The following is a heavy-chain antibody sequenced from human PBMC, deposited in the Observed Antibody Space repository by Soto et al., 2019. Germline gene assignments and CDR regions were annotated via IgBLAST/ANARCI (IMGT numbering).Heavy chain of an antibody. Sequence: GASVKVSCKASGYTFTSYGISWVRQAPGQGLEWMGGIIPIFGTTNYAQKLQGRVTITADESTSTAYMELSSLRSEDTAVYYCASLGFGELFIWGQGTLVTVSS. CDR2: IIPIFGTT. CDR1: GYTFTSYG. CDR3: ASLGFGELFI. D-gene: IGHD3-10*01. V-gene: IGHV1-69*13. J-gene: IGHJ4*02.